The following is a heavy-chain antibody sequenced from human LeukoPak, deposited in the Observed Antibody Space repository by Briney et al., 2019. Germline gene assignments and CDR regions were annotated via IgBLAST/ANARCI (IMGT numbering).Heavy chain of an antibody. Sequence: SETLSLTCTVSGSSISSSSYYWSWIRQPPGKGLEWIGSIYYSGSTYYNPSLKSRVTISADTSKSQFSLKLSSVTAADTAVYYCASTINRARYYYYMDVWGKGTTVTVSS. CDR3: ASTINRARYYYYMDV. V-gene: IGHV4-39*07. CDR1: GSSISSSSYY. J-gene: IGHJ6*03. CDR2: IYYSGST. D-gene: IGHD1-14*01.